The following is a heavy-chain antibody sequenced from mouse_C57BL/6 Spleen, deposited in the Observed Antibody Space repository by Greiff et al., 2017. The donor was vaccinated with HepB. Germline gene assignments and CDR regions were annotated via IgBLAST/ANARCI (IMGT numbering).Heavy chain of an antibody. V-gene: IGHV5-4*01. CDR1: GFTFSSYA. CDR3: ARDRNDYEFAY. Sequence: EVKVVESGGGLVKPGGSLKLSCAASGFTFSSYAMSWVRQTPEKRLEWVATISDGGSYTYYPDNVKGRFTISRDNAKNNLYLQMSHMKSEDTAMYYFARDRNDYEFAYWGQGTLVTVSA. D-gene: IGHD2-4*01. CDR2: ISDGGSYT. J-gene: IGHJ3*01.